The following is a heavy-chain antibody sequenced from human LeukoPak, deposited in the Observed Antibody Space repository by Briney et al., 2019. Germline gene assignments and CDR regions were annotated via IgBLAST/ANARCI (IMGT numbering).Heavy chain of an antibody. J-gene: IGHJ6*02. V-gene: IGHV1-2*04. CDR1: GYTFTGYY. Sequence: ASVKVSCKASGYTFTGYYMHWVRQAPGQGLEWMGWISPNSGGTNYAQKFQGWVTMTRDTSISTAYMELSRLRSDDTAVYYCARQLGYCSSTSCSLYYYYGMDVWGQGTTVTVSS. CDR3: ARQLGYCSSTSCSLYYYYGMDV. CDR2: ISPNSGGT. D-gene: IGHD2-2*01.